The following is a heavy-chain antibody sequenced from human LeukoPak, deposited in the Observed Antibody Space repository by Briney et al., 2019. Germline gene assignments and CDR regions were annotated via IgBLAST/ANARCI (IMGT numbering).Heavy chain of an antibody. CDR2: IRSSSET. J-gene: IGHJ5*02. D-gene: IGHD5-12*01. CDR1: GFISSQYS. CDR3: ARDAGNSGYGCDL. V-gene: IGHV3-48*01. Sequence: GGSLRLSCAASGFISSQYSMNWVRQAPGKGLEWVSHIRSSSETFYADSVKGRFTISRDNARNSLYLQMNNLRGEDTAIYYCARDAGNSGYGCDLWGQGTLVTVSS.